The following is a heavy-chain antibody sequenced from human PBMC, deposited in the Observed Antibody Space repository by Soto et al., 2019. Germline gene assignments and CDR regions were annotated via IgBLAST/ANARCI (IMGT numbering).Heavy chain of an antibody. J-gene: IGHJ4*02. CDR1: GFTFSDYY. Sequence: QVQLVESGGGLVKPGGSLRLSCAASGFTFSDYYMSWIRQAPGKGLEWVSYISSRSSTIFYADSVKGRFNISREKVKNSLYLQMNSMRAEDTAVYYCASGTNGAFFVYWGQGILVTVSS. D-gene: IGHD2-8*01. CDR3: ASGTNGAFFVY. CDR2: ISSRSSTI. V-gene: IGHV3-11*01.